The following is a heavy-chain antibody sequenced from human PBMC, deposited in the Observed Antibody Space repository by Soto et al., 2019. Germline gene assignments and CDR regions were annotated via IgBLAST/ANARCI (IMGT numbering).Heavy chain of an antibody. D-gene: IGHD5-18*01. CDR3: ARVQWIQLWSPIDD. J-gene: IGHJ4*02. V-gene: IGHV4-34*01. Sequence: QVQLQQWGAGLLKPSETLSLTCAVYGGSFSGYYWSWIRQPPGKGLEGIGEINQSGSNNYNPSLKSRVTISVDMSKNQFSLKLSSLTAADTAVYYCARVQWIQLWSPIDDWGQGTLVTVSS. CDR2: INQSGSN. CDR1: GGSFSGYY.